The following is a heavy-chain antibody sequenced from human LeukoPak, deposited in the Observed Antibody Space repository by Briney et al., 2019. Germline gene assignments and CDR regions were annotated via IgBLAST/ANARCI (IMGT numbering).Heavy chain of an antibody. CDR3: ARAGYCSGGSCYDAFHV. CDR2: SRNKANRYTT. CDR1: GFSFSDYY. Sequence: GGSLRLSCAASGFSFSDYYMDWVRQAPGKGLEWVGRSRNKANRYTTEYAASVKGRFTISRDDSKNSLYLQMNSLKTEDTAVFYCARAGYCSGGSCYDAFHVWGRGTMVTVSS. V-gene: IGHV3-72*01. J-gene: IGHJ3*01. D-gene: IGHD2-15*01.